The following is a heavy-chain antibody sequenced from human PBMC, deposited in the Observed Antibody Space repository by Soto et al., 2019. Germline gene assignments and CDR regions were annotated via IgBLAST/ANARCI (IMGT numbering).Heavy chain of an antibody. Sequence: SETLSLTCTFSVVSISSSSYYCGWIRQTPGKGLEWIGTIYFSGKTYYNPSLKSRLTISVDRSKNQFALNLTSVTAADTAVYYCARHGSYWGPGTLVIVSS. CDR3: ARHGSY. CDR1: VVSISSSSYY. CDR2: IYFSGKT. V-gene: IGHV4-39*01. J-gene: IGHJ4*02.